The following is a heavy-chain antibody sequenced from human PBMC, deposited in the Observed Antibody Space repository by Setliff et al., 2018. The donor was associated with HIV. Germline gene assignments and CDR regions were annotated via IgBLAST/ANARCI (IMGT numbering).Heavy chain of an antibody. D-gene: IGHD3-22*01. CDR3: ATVRRYYYDSSGQEYVQH. V-gene: IGHV1-24*01. CDR1: GYTLAELS. Sequence: ASVKVSCKVSGYTLAELSIHWVRQAPGKGLEWMGGVDPEDVETVYAQKFQGRVTMTDDTSTDTAYIELSSLRSEDTAVYYCATVRRYYYDSSGQEYVQHWGQGTLVTVSS. J-gene: IGHJ1*01. CDR2: VDPEDVET.